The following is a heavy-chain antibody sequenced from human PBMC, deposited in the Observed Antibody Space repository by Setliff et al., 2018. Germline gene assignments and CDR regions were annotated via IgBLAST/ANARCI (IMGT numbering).Heavy chain of an antibody. D-gene: IGHD3-10*01. CDR1: GYSFLIYW. CDR2: IYPGDSDI. V-gene: IGHV5-51*01. Sequence: GESLKISCQASGYSFLIYWIGWVRQMPGKGLEWMGIIYPGDSDIRYGPSFEGQVTISADKSITTAYLQWSSLKASDTATYFCVRAGSGIGGDLDYWGQGTLVTVSS. J-gene: IGHJ4*02. CDR3: VRAGSGIGGDLDY.